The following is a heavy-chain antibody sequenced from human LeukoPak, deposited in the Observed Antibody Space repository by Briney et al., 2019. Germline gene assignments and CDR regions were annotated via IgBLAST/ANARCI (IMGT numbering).Heavy chain of an antibody. V-gene: IGHV3-64*02. Sequence: GSLRLSCAASGFTFSTYAMHWVRQAPGKGLQYVSSITSDGGGTYYADSVKGRFTISRDNSKNTLYLQMGSLRVEDVAVYYCARRDTSGFYEYWGQGALVTVS. D-gene: IGHD6-25*01. CDR3: ARRDTSGFYEY. CDR2: ITSDGGGT. CDR1: GFTFSTYA. J-gene: IGHJ4*02.